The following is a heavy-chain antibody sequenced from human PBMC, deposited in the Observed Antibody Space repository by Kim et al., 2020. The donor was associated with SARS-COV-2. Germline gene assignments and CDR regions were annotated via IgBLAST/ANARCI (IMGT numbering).Heavy chain of an antibody. Sequence: GGSLRLSCAASGFIFSKYAMSWVRQAPGKGLEWVSVIIGHDSRTYYADSVKGRFTISRDNSKDALYLQMNSLRAEDTAVYYCTRHSNYDMDVWGQGTTVTVSS. CDR3: TRHSNYDMDV. V-gene: IGHV3-23*01. J-gene: IGHJ6*02. CDR1: GFIFSKYA. CDR2: IIGHDSRT.